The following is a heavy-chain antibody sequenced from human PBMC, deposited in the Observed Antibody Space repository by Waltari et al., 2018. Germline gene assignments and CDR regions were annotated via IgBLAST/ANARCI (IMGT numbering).Heavy chain of an antibody. CDR3: ASTRDGYKNC. CDR2: IHYSGST. D-gene: IGHD5-12*01. V-gene: IGHV4-39*01. Sequence: QLQLQESGPGLVKPSETLSLTCTVSGGSISSSSYYWGWIRQPPGKGLEWIWSIHYSGSTYYNPALKSRVTISVDTSKNQFSLKLSSVTAADTAVYYCASTRDGYKNCWGQGTLVTVSS. J-gene: IGHJ4*02. CDR1: GGSISSSSYY.